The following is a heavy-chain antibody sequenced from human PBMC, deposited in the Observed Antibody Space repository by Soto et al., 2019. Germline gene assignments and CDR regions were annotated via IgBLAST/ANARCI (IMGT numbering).Heavy chain of an antibody. V-gene: IGHV3-53*01. CDR1: GFTVSSNY. CDR3: ATRLDPIREDALDI. CDR2: IYSRGNT. D-gene: IGHD4-17*01. J-gene: IGHJ3*02. Sequence: LRLSCAAYGFTVSSNYMSWVRQAPGKGLEWVSVIYSRGNTYYADSVEGRFTISRDNSKNTLYLQMNSLRAEDTAVYYCATRLDPIREDALDIWSQGTMVTVSS.